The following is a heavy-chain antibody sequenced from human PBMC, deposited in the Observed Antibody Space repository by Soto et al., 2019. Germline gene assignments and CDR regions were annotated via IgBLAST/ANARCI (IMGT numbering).Heavy chain of an antibody. CDR2: IYWNDDQ. CDR3: AYRQDLGSFDI. J-gene: IGHJ3*02. Sequence: GDTLRNEPQTVRLTCTSSWLPISTSEMVVGLIRQPPGKALEWLALIYWNDDQRYSPSLKNRLTITKDTSKNHVVLTMTNMDPADTATYYCAYRQDLGSFDIWCQGTLVT. CDR1: WLPISTSEMV. D-gene: IGHD7-27*01. V-gene: IGHV2-5*01.